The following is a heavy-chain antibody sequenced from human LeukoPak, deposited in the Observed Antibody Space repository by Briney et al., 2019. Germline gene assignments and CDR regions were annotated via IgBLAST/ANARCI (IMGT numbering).Heavy chain of an antibody. CDR1: GGSISSYY. CDR2: IYYSGST. J-gene: IGHJ4*02. D-gene: IGHD2-8*01. CDR3: ARHTPLMTFDH. V-gene: IGHV4-59*01. Sequence: SETLSLTCTVSGGSISSYYWTWIRQPPGKGLEWIGYIYYSGSTNYNPSLKSRVTISVDTSKNQFSLKLSSVTAADTAIYYCARHTPLMTFDHWGQGTRVIVSS.